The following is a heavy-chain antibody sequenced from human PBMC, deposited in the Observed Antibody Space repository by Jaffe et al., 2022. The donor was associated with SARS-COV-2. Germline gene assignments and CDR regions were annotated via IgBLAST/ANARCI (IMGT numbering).Heavy chain of an antibody. Sequence: QVHLVESGGDVVQPGTSLRLSCAASGFIFSNYDLYWVRQAPGEGLEWLTFLWSDGSNSYLRDSVKGRFTVSRDNSKNTMYLQMNSLRAEDTAVYYCARGGTSGSHHYFGNWGQGTLVTVSS. CDR1: GFIFSNYD. CDR2: LWSDGSNS. D-gene: IGHD2-15*01. CDR3: ARGGTSGSHHYFGN. J-gene: IGHJ4*02. V-gene: IGHV3-33*01.